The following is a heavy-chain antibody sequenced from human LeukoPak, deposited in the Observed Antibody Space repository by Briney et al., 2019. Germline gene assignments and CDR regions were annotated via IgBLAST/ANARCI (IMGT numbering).Heavy chain of an antibody. Sequence: GGSLRLSCAASGFTFSSYGMHWVRQAPGKGLEWVAFIRYDGSNKYYADSVKGRLTISRDNSKNTLYLQMNSLRAEDTAVYYCAKDDYGDYGLYDYWGQGTLVTVSS. J-gene: IGHJ4*02. V-gene: IGHV3-30*02. CDR1: GFTFSSYG. D-gene: IGHD4-17*01. CDR3: AKDDYGDYGLYDY. CDR2: IRYDGSNK.